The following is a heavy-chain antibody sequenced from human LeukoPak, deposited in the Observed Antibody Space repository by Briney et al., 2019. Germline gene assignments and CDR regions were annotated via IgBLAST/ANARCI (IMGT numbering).Heavy chain of an antibody. J-gene: IGHJ6*03. CDR1: GFTFSSYA. CDR3: ARDPYSGACGDTYYYFMDV. CDR2: ITTSSSYT. D-gene: IGHD1-26*01. Sequence: GGSLRLSCAASGFTFSSYAMSWVRQTPGKGLEWISSITTSSSYTFYADSVKGRFTISRDNARNSLYLQMNSLTAEDTAVYYCARDPYSGACGDTYYYFMDVWGKGTTVTISS. V-gene: IGHV3-21*01.